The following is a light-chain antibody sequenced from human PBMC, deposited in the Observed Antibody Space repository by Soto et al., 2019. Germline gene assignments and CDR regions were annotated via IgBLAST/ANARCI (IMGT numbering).Light chain of an antibody. CDR2: QVT. V-gene: IGLV2-14*01. J-gene: IGLJ1*01. CDR3: SSYTDSTDYV. CDR1: SSDIAIYNF. Sequence: QSVLTQPASVSGSPGQSITISCTGTSSDIAIYNFVSWYQQHPGKAPRLMIFQVTNRPSGFSTRFSGSKSGNTASLTISGLQAEDEADYYCSSYTDSTDYVFGTGTKLTVL.